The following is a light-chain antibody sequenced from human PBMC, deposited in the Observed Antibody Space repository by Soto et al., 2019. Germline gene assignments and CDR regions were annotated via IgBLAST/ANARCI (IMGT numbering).Light chain of an antibody. CDR2: DGT. CDR1: SSNVGTYDL. V-gene: IGLV2-23*01. CDR3: CSFAVGAAFV. Sequence: QSALTQPASVSASPGQSITISCTGTSSNVGTYDLVSWYQHHPDKAPKLIIYDGTNRPSGISSRFSGSKSGNTASLTISGLQAEDDYDYYCCSFAVGAAFVFGGGTKLTVL. J-gene: IGLJ2*01.